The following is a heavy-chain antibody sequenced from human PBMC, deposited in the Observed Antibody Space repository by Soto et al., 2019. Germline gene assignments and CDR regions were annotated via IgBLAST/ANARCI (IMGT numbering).Heavy chain of an antibody. CDR2: IWYDGSNK. D-gene: IGHD2-2*02. J-gene: IGHJ6*02. Sequence: GGSLRLSCAASGFTFSSYGMHWVRQAPGKGLEWVAVIWYDGSNKYYADPVKGRFTISRDNSKNTLYLQMNSLRAEDTAVYYCARDLVPAAIRAYYYYYYGMDVWGQGTTVTVSS. V-gene: IGHV3-33*01. CDR3: ARDLVPAAIRAYYYYYYGMDV. CDR1: GFTFSSYG.